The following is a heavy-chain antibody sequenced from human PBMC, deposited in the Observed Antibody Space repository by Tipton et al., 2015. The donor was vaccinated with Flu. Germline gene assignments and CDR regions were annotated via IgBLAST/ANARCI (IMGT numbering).Heavy chain of an antibody. CDR3: AKSGSYLEYLQH. Sequence: GLVKPSETLSLTCTVSGGSISSYYWSWIRQPAGKGLEWIGRIYTSESTNYNPSLKSRVTMSVDTSKNQFSLKLTSVSAADTAVYYCAKSGSYLEYLQHWGQGTLVTVSS. V-gene: IGHV4-4*07. D-gene: IGHD1-26*01. CDR2: IYTSEST. CDR1: GGSISSYY. J-gene: IGHJ1*01.